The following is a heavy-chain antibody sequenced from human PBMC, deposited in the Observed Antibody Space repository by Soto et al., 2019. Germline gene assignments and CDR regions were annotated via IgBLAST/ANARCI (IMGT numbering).Heavy chain of an antibody. V-gene: IGHV1-69*13. D-gene: IGHD3-3*01. CDR1: GGTLSDYA. Sequence: GASVKVSCKASGGTLSDYAISWVRQAPGQGLEWMGGIIPMFGAVNYAQRFQGRVTITADEATSTAYVELSSLRSEDTAVYYCARGRSSLVTIFGVVRRYYYGMDVWGQGTTVTVSS. J-gene: IGHJ6*02. CDR2: IIPMFGAV. CDR3: ARGRSSLVTIFGVVRRYYYGMDV.